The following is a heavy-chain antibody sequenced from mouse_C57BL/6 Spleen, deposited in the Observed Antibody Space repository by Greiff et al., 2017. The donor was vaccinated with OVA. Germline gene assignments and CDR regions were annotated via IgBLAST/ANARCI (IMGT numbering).Heavy chain of an antibody. CDR3: ARCDSKKNAMDY. Sequence: EVKLMESGGGLVQPGGSLSLSCAASGFTFTDYYMSWVRQPPGKALEWLGFIRNKANGYTTEYSASVKGRFTISRDNSQSILYLQMNALRAEDSATYYCARCDSKKNAMDYWGQGTSVTVSS. CDR2: IRNKANGYTT. J-gene: IGHJ4*01. D-gene: IGHD2-5*01. CDR1: GFTFTDYY. V-gene: IGHV7-3*01.